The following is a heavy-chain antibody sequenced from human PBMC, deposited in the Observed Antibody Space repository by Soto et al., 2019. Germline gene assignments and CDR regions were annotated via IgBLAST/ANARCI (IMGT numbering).Heavy chain of an antibody. V-gene: IGHV1-2*04. CDR1: GYTFTGYY. Sequence: ASVKVSCKASGYTFTGYYMHWVRQAPGQGLEWMGWINPNSGGTNYAQKFQGWVTMTRDTSISTAYMELSRLRSDDTAVYYCARENGGYSYGYVIFDYWGQGTLVT. D-gene: IGHD5-18*01. CDR3: ARENGGYSYGYVIFDY. J-gene: IGHJ4*02. CDR2: INPNSGGT.